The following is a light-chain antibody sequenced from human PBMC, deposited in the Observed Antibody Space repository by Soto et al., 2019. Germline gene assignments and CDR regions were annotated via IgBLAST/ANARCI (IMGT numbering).Light chain of an antibody. J-gene: IGKJ5*01. CDR1: QDISRW. Sequence: DIQMTQSPSSLSASVGDRVTITCRASQDISRWLAWYQQKPGKPPKLLIYRASSLESLVPSRFSGGGSGTEFTLTVSSLQPDDFATYYCQHYNGYITFGQGTRLEIK. CDR3: QHYNGYIT. V-gene: IGKV1-5*03. CDR2: RAS.